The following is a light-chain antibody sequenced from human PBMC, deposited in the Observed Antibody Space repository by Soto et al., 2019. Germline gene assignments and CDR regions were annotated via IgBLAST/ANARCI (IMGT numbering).Light chain of an antibody. J-gene: IGKJ1*01. V-gene: IGKV1-39*01. Sequence: DIQMTQSPSSLSASVGDRVTITCRASRSISTHLNWYQQKPGKAPNLLIYAASSLHSGVPSRFSGGGSGTHFTLTIDSLQPEDVATYYCQKYDSAPRTFGQGTKVDIK. CDR3: QKYDSAPRT. CDR2: AAS. CDR1: RSISTH.